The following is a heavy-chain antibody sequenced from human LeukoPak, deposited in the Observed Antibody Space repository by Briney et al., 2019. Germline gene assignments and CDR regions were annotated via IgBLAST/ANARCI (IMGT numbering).Heavy chain of an antibody. CDR2: IYYSGST. CDR3: ARGALSSTSI. Sequence: SETLSLTCTVSGGSISSSSYYWGWIRQPPGKGLEWIGSIYYSGSTYYNPSLKSRVTTSVDTSKNQFSLKLSSVTAADTAVYYCARGALSSTSIWGQGTMVTVSS. V-gene: IGHV4-39*01. J-gene: IGHJ3*02. CDR1: GGSISSSSYY. D-gene: IGHD2-2*01.